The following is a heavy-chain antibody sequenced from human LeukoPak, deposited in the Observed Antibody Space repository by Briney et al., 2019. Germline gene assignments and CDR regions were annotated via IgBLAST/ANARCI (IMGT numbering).Heavy chain of an antibody. CDR2: IKQDGSEK. V-gene: IGHV3-7*01. CDR1: GFTFSNSA. Sequence: GGSLRLSCVVSGFTFSNSAMNWVRQAPGKGLEWVANIKQDGSEKYYVDSVKGRFTISRDNAKNSLYLQMNSLRAEDTAVYYCARRVVQGRNWFDPWGQGTLVTVSS. D-gene: IGHD2-2*01. J-gene: IGHJ5*02. CDR3: ARRVVQGRNWFDP.